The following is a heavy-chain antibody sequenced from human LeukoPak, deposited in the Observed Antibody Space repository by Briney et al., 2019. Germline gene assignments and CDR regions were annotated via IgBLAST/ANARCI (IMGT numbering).Heavy chain of an antibody. CDR2: ISSSSRYT. Sequence: GGSLRLSCAASGFTFSDYYMSWIRQAPGKGLEWVSYISSSSRYTDYVDSVKGRFTLSRDNAKNSLYLQMNSLRAEDTAVYYCVRGAYCNGGSCYGGYWGQGTLVTVSS. CDR3: VRGAYCNGGSCYGGY. V-gene: IGHV3-11*06. J-gene: IGHJ4*02. CDR1: GFTFSDYY. D-gene: IGHD2-15*01.